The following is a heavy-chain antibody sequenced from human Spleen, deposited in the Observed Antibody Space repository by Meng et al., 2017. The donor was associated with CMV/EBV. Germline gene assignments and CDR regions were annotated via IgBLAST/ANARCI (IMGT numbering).Heavy chain of an antibody. CDR2: IYYSGNT. CDR1: GGSISGTSDY. D-gene: IGHD3-10*01. CDR3: ARTPMVRGVIRAFDI. V-gene: IGHV4-39*07. J-gene: IGHJ3*02. Sequence: SETLSLTCSVSGGSISGTSDYWGWIRQPPGKGLEWIGSIYYSGNTYYNPSLKSRVTISVDTSKNQFSLKLSSVTAADTAVYYCARTPMVRGVIRAFDIWGQGTMVTVSS.